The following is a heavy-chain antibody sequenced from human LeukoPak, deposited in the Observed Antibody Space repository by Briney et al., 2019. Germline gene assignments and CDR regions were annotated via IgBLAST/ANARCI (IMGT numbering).Heavy chain of an antibody. V-gene: IGHV1-46*01. CDR1: GYTFTSYY. J-gene: IGHJ6*02. Sequence: ASVKVSCKASGYTFTSYYMHWVRQAPGQGLEWMGIINPSGGSTSYAQKFQGRVTMTRDTSTSTVYMELSSLRSEDTAVYYCASTFMGYCSGGSCYPDRYCYYGMDVWGQGTTVTVSS. CDR2: INPSGGST. D-gene: IGHD2-15*01. CDR3: ASTFMGYCSGGSCYPDRYCYYGMDV.